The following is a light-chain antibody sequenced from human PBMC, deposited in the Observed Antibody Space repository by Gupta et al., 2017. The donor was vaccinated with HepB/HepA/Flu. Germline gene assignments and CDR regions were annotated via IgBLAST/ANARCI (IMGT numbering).Light chain of an antibody. V-gene: IGKV1-39*01. CDR3: QQIHIPRT. Sequence: DIQLTQSPSSLSASVGDRVTITCRASQSIANYLNWYQQKPGKAPRLLIYSASSVMTGVPSRFRGSGSETLFTLTITDVQPEDFAVYFCQQIHIPRTFGQGSKVES. J-gene: IGKJ1*01. CDR2: SAS. CDR1: QSIANY.